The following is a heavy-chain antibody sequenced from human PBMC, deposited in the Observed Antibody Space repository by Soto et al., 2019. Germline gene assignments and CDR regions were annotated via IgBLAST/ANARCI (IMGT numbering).Heavy chain of an antibody. Sequence: GGSLRLSCAASGFTFSSYGMHWVRQAPGKGLEWVAVISYDGSNKYYADSVKGRFTISRDNSKNTLYLQMNSLRAEDTAVYYCASLLSDCSGGSCYSYFDYWGQGTLVTVSS. CDR2: ISYDGSNK. V-gene: IGHV3-30*03. CDR1: GFTFSSYG. D-gene: IGHD2-15*01. J-gene: IGHJ4*02. CDR3: ASLLSDCSGGSCYSYFDY.